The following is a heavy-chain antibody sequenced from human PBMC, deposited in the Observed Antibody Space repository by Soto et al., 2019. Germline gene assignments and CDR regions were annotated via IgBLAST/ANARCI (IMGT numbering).Heavy chain of an antibody. J-gene: IGHJ4*02. CDR3: ARGSPVRANWNFDY. V-gene: IGHV4-39*07. CDR1: GGSIXNSSYL. Sequence: SETLSLTCTVSGGSIXNSSYLWGWIRQPPGKGLQWIGSVSYSGSTYYNPSLKSRVTISVDTSRNQFSLKLSTVTAADTAVYYCARGSPVRANWNFDYWGRGTLVTVSS. D-gene: IGHD1-20*01. CDR2: VSYSGST.